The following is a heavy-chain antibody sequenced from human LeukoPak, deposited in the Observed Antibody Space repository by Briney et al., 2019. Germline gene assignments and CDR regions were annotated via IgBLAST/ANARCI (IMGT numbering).Heavy chain of an antibody. CDR3: ARNWGSCHGGGSDCYTFDY. CDR2: ISNSGNT. V-gene: IGHV4-59*08. Sequence: SETLSLTCSVSNASITIYYWSWIRQSPGKGLEWIGYISNSGNTNYNPSLKSRVTISVDTSKNQVSLSLTSVTAADTAVYSCARNWGSCHGGGSDCYTFDYWGQGSLVTVSS. D-gene: IGHD2-21*02. CDR1: NASITIYY. J-gene: IGHJ4*02.